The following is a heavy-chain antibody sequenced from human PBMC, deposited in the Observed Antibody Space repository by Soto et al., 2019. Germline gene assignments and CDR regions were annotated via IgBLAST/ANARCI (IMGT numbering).Heavy chain of an antibody. CDR1: GFTLSGYV. CDR2: ISGSGDHI. J-gene: IGHJ4*02. Sequence: EVQLLESGGGLVQPGGSLRLSCAASGFTLSGYVMSWVRQAPGKGLEWVSDISGSGDHIFYADSVKGRFTISRDNSKNPLYLQINSLRAEDTAVYYCAKRSTPFDNWGQGTLVTVSS. V-gene: IGHV3-23*01. CDR3: AKRSTPFDN.